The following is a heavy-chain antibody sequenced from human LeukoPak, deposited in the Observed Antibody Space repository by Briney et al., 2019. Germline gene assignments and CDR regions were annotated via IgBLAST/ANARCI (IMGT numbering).Heavy chain of an antibody. Sequence: GGSLRLSCAASGFTFSSYSMNWVRQAPGKGLEWVSGISWGSGVIGYADSVKGRFTISRDNSRSTLYLQMNSLRAEDTAVYYCSKKGQNEDYGKPDWGQGTLVTVSS. CDR3: SKKGQNEDYGKPD. CDR1: GFTFSSYS. D-gene: IGHD4-17*01. J-gene: IGHJ4*02. V-gene: IGHV3-23*01. CDR2: ISWGSGVI.